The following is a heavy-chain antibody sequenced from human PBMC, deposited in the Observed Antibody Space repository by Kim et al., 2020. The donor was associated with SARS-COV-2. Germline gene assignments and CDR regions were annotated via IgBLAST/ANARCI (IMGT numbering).Heavy chain of an antibody. CDR2: GSTT. J-gene: IGHJ4*02. CDR3: AAVTGTVN. Sequence: GSTTTYADAVKGRFTISRDNAKNTLYLQMNSQRVEDTAVYHCAAVTGTVNWGQGTLVIVSS. D-gene: IGHD6-19*01. V-gene: IGHV3-74*01.